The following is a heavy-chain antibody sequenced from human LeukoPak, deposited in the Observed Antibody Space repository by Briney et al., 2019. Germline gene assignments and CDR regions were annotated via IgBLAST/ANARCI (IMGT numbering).Heavy chain of an antibody. CDR2: VSSSGSTI. J-gene: IGHJ4*02. V-gene: IGHV3-48*03. CDR3: AREAAMVSFDY. Sequence: GGSLRLSCAASGFTFSSYEMNWVRQAPGKGLEWVSYVSSSGSTIYYADSVKGRFTISRDNAKNSLYLQMNSLRAEDTAVYYCAREAAMVSFDYWGQGTLVTVSA. CDR1: GFTFSSYE. D-gene: IGHD5-18*01.